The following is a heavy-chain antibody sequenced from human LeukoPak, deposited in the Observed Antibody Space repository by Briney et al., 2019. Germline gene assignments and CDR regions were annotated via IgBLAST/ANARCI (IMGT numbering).Heavy chain of an antibody. CDR3: ARVASGSYRWFDP. D-gene: IGHD1-26*01. Sequence: SETLSLTCTVSGGSISSYYWSWIRQPPGKGLEWIGYIYYSGSTNYNPSLKSRVIISVDTSKNQFSLKLSSVTAADTAVYYCARVASGSYRWFDPWGQGTLVTVSS. J-gene: IGHJ5*02. V-gene: IGHV4-59*01. CDR1: GGSISSYY. CDR2: IYYSGST.